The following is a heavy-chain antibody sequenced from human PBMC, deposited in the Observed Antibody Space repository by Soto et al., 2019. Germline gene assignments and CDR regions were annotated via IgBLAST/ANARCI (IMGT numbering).Heavy chain of an antibody. CDR1: RFSFSYYA. CDR2: ISYDGNNR. Sequence: GGSLRLSCTASRFSFSYYAMHWVRQAPGKGLEWVAVISYDGNNRDYADSVKGRFTISRDNSKNMLHLQMNSLRAEDTAVYFCAKETKNYKYCSGGSCSRGDYFYAMDVWGQGTTVTVS. D-gene: IGHD2-15*01. V-gene: IGHV3-30*18. CDR3: AKETKNYKYCSGGSCSRGDYFYAMDV. J-gene: IGHJ6*02.